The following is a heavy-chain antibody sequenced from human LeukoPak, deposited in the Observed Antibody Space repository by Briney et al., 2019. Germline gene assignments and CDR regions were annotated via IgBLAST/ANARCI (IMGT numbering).Heavy chain of an antibody. V-gene: IGHV4-59*08. CDR1: GGSISSYY. CDR3: ASTDILTGYYTQPSYYFDY. J-gene: IGHJ4*02. CDR2: IYYSGST. D-gene: IGHD3-9*01. Sequence: SETLSLTCTVSGGSISSYYWSWIRQPPGKGLDWIGYIYYSGSTNYNPSLKSRVTISVDTSKNQFSLKLSSVTAADTAVYYCASTDILTGYYTQPSYYFDYWGQGTLVTVSS.